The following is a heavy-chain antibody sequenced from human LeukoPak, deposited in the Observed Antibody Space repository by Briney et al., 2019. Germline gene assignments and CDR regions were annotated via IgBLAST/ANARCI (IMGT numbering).Heavy chain of an antibody. Sequence: GGSLRLSCAASGFSFSNYWMHWVRQAPGKGLVWVSGISTDGSRPRYADSVNGRFTISRDNAKNTLYLQMNSLRAEDTAVYFCVRDGQGSTPLDYWGQGTLVTVSS. CDR2: ISTDGSRP. CDR3: VRDGQGSTPLDY. CDR1: GFSFSNYW. V-gene: IGHV3-74*01. D-gene: IGHD2-15*01. J-gene: IGHJ4*02.